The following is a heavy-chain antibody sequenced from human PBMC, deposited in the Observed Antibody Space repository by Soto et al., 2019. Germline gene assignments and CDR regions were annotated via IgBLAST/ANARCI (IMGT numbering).Heavy chain of an antibody. Sequence: SVKVSCKASGGTFSSYAISWVRQAPGQGLEWMGGIIPIFDTANYAQKFQGRVTITAVESTSTAYMELSSLRSEDTAVYYCARGRGYSYGYFDYWGQGTLVTVSS. D-gene: IGHD5-18*01. CDR3: ARGRGYSYGYFDY. CDR1: GGTFSSYA. V-gene: IGHV1-69*13. CDR2: IIPIFDTA. J-gene: IGHJ4*02.